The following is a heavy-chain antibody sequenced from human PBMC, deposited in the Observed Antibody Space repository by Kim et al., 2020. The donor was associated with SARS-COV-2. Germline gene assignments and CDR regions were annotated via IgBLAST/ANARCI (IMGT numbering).Heavy chain of an antibody. Sequence: SETLSLTCAVYGGSFSGYYWSWIRQPPGKGLEWIGEINHSGSTNYNPSLKSRVTISVDTSKNQFSLKLSSVTAADTAVYYCARGRGAAAATGDGYYGMDVWGQGTTVTVSS. J-gene: IGHJ6*02. CDR2: INHSGST. D-gene: IGHD6-13*01. CDR1: GGSFSGYY. V-gene: IGHV4-34*01. CDR3: ARGRGAAAATGDGYYGMDV.